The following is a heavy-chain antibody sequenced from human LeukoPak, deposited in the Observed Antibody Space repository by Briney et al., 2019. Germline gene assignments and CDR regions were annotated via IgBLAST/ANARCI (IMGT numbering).Heavy chain of an antibody. D-gene: IGHD6-6*01. V-gene: IGHV4-4*07. CDR2: IYSSGST. CDR3: ARDVAARKSIHMDV. Sequence: SETLSLTCTVSGGSISSYYWSWIRQPAGKGLEWIGRIYSSGSTNYNPSLKSRVTMSADTSKNQLSLRLSSVTAADTAVYYCARDVAARKSIHMDVWGKGTTVTVSS. CDR1: GGSISSYY. J-gene: IGHJ6*03.